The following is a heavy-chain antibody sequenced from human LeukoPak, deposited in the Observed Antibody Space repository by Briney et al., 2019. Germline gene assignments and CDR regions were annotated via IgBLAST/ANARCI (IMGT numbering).Heavy chain of an antibody. D-gene: IGHD1-7*01. CDR2: INPNSDGT. CDR1: GYTFTFYY. Sequence: ASVTVSCKASGYTFTFYYMHWVRQAPGQRLEWMGWINPNSDGTNYAQKFQGRVTMTRDTSISTAYMELSRLRSDGTAVYYCARGTITGTYNWFDPWGQGTLVTVSS. V-gene: IGHV1-2*02. CDR3: ARGTITGTYNWFDP. J-gene: IGHJ5*02.